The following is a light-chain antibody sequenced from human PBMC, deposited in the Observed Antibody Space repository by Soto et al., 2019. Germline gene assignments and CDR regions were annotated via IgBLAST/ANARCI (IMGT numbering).Light chain of an antibody. CDR3: AAWDDSLNGYV. Sequence: VLTQPPSTSGTPGQRVTISCSGSSSNIGSNTVNWYQHLPGTAPKLLIYSNNQRPSGVPDRFSGYKSGTSASLAVSGLQSEDEADYYCAAWDDSLNGYVFGTGTKVTVL. CDR1: SSNIGSNT. J-gene: IGLJ1*01. V-gene: IGLV1-44*01. CDR2: SNN.